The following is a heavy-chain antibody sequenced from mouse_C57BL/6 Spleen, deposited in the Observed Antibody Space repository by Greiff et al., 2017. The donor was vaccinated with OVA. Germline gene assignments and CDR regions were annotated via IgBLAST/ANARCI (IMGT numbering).Heavy chain of an antibody. CDR2: INPNNGGT. J-gene: IGHJ3*01. V-gene: IGHV1-18*01. D-gene: IGHD1-1*01. CDR3: AREGDYGSSFAY. Sequence: EVQLQQSGPELVKPGASVKIPCKASGYTFTDYNMDWVKQSHGKSLEWIGDINPNNGGTIYNQKFKGKATLTVDKSSSTAYMELRSLTSEDTAVYYCAREGDYGSSFAYWGQGTLVTVSA. CDR1: GYTFTDYN.